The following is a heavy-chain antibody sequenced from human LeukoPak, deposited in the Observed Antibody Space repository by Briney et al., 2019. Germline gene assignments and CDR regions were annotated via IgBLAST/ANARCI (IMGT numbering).Heavy chain of an antibody. Sequence: PGGSLRLSCAASGFXVSSNYISWVRQAPGKGLEWVSVIYTGGSTYFTDSVNGRFTISRDYSKNTLYLEMNSLRVEDTAVYYCARVSRMLGTSTLDNWGQGTLVTVSS. D-gene: IGHD1-26*01. CDR1: GFXVSSNY. CDR3: ARVSRMLGTSTLDN. CDR2: IYTGGST. J-gene: IGHJ4*02. V-gene: IGHV3-66*01.